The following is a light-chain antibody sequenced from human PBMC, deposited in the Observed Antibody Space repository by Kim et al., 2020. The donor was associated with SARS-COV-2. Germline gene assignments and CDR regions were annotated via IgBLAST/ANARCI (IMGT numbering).Light chain of an antibody. Sequence: LIPGERTTLSWRASQNMRSYLGWYQQKPGQAPRRLIYDASNMAPGIPARFSGSGSGTDFTLIISSLEPEDFAVYYCQQRGNWPLTFGGGTKVDIK. V-gene: IGKV3-11*01. J-gene: IGKJ4*01. CDR1: QNMRSY. CDR3: QQRGNWPLT. CDR2: DAS.